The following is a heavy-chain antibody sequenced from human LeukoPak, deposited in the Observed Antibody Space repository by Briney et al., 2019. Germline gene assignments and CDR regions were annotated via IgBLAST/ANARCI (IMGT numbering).Heavy chain of an antibody. CDR3: ARMGVSYYYDSSTYYPDAFDV. D-gene: IGHD3-22*01. J-gene: IGHJ3*01. V-gene: IGHV4-38-2*01. Sequence: SETLSLTCAVSGYSISSGYYWGWIRQSPGKGLEWIGTIFHSGSIYYNPSLKSRVTLSVDTSKNQFSLKLSSVTAADTAVYYCARMGVSYYYDSSTYYPDAFDVWGQGTMVAVSS. CDR1: GYSISSGYY. CDR2: IFHSGSI.